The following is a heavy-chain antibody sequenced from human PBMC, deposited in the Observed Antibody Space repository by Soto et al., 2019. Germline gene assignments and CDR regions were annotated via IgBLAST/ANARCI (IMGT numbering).Heavy chain of an antibody. CDR1: GGSISSSSYY. Sequence: ETLSLTCTVSGGSISSSSYYWGWIRQPPGKGLEWIGSIYYSGSTYYNPSLKSRVTISVDTSKNQFSLKLSSVTAADTAVYYCAGRDGYNLGYYFDYWGQGTLVTVSS. CDR2: IYYSGST. CDR3: AGRDGYNLGYYFDY. D-gene: IGHD5-12*01. V-gene: IGHV4-39*01. J-gene: IGHJ4*02.